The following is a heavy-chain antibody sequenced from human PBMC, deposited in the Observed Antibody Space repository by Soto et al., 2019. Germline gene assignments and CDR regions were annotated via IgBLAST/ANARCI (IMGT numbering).Heavy chain of an antibody. V-gene: IGHV1-69*02. CDR2: IIPILGIA. D-gene: IGHD2-15*01. J-gene: IGHJ4*02. Sequence: GVSVKVSCKASGGTFISYTISWVRQAPGQGLEWMGRIIPILGIANYAQKFQGRVTITADKSTSTAYMELSSLRSEDTAVYYCASSVAGRGYCSGGSCYKYFDYWGQGTLVTVSS. CDR1: GGTFISYT. CDR3: ASSVAGRGYCSGGSCYKYFDY.